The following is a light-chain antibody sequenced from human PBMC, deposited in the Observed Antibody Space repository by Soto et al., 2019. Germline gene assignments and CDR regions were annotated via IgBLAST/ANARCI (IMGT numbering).Light chain of an antibody. CDR2: EGS. Sequence: QSVLTQPASVSGSPGQSITISCTGTNSDFRSYTLVSWYQQHPGKAPKLMIYEGSKRPSGVSIRFSASKSGNTASLTISGLQAEDEADYYCCSFARSGTFVVFGGGTKLTVL. V-gene: IGLV2-23*03. CDR1: NSDFRSYTL. CDR3: CSFARSGTFVV. J-gene: IGLJ3*02.